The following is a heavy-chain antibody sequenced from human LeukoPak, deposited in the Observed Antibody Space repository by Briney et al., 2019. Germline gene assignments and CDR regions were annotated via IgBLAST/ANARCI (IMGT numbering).Heavy chain of an antibody. D-gene: IGHD1-1*01. CDR3: ARVSGRLERQSDLDF. CDR1: GFTFSSYS. CDR2: IDPSSYYI. Sequence: GGSLRLSCAASGFTFSSYSMNWVRQAPGKGLEWVSSIDPSSYYIYYGDSVKGRSAISRDNAKNSLYLQINSLRAEDTAVCYCARVSGRLERQSDLDFWGQGTLVTVSS. J-gene: IGHJ4*02. V-gene: IGHV3-21*01.